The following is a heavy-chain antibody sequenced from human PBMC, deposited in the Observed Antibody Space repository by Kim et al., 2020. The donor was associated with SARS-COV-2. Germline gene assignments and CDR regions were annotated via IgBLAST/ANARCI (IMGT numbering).Heavy chain of an antibody. J-gene: IGHJ6*02. CDR3: ATYSSYGPAYYYYGMDV. D-gene: IGHD4-4*01. Sequence: VKGRFTITRDNAKNALYLRMNSRRAEDTAVYYCATYSSYGPAYYYYGMDVWGQGTTVTVSS. V-gene: IGHV3-11*06.